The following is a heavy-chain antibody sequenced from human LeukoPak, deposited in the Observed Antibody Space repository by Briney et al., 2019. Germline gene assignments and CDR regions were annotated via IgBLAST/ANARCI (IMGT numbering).Heavy chain of an antibody. Sequence: SVKVSCKASGGTFSSYAISWVRQAPGQGLEWMGGIIPIFGTVNYAQKFQGRVTITADESTSTAYMELSSLRSEDTAVYYCARMSDFWSGNWFDPWGQGTLVTVSS. J-gene: IGHJ5*02. D-gene: IGHD3-3*01. CDR1: GGTFSSYA. CDR3: ARMSDFWSGNWFDP. CDR2: IIPIFGTV. V-gene: IGHV1-69*13.